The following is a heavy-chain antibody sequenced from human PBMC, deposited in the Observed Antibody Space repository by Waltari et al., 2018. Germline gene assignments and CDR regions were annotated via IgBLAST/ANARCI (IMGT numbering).Heavy chain of an antibody. CDR2: ISSSGTYI. V-gene: IGHV3-21*06. CDR3: ARDTGGNVLGYYYGMDV. J-gene: IGHJ6*02. D-gene: IGHD3-3*01. Sequence: VQLLESVGGPFKPGGSLGLPCAPLGFHFPYSVFSVVRQAPGRGREWVSSISSSGTYIYYADSVKGRFTISRDNANNSLYLQMNSLRAEDTAVYYCARDTGGNVLGYYYGMDVWGQGTTVTVSS. CDR1: GFHFPYSV.